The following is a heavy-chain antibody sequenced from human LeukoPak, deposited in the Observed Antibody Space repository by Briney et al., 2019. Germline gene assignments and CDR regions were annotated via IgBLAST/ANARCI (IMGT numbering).Heavy chain of an antibody. V-gene: IGHV3-23*01. Sequence: GGSLRLSCAAPGFTFSSYAMSSVRPAPRKGLEWISSISGSNDNTYYADSVKDRFTISRDNSKNTLSLQMNSLRAEDTAVYYCAKGRGTTVTSAANYWGQGTLVTVSS. D-gene: IGHD4-17*01. CDR1: GFTFSSYA. CDR2: ISGSNDNT. J-gene: IGHJ4*02. CDR3: AKGRGTTVTSAANY.